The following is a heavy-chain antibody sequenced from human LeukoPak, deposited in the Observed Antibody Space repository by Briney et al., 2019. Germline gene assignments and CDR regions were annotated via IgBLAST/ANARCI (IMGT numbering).Heavy chain of an antibody. CDR1: GYTFTSYD. CDR3: AKAEWLPNWFDP. J-gene: IGHJ5*02. D-gene: IGHD3-3*01. CDR2: MNPNSGNT. Sequence: VASVKVSCKASGYTFTSYDINWVRQATGQGLEWMGWMNPNSGNTGYAQKFQGRVTMTRNTSISTAYMELSSLRSEDTAVYYCAKAEWLPNWFDPWGQGTLVTVSS. V-gene: IGHV1-8*01.